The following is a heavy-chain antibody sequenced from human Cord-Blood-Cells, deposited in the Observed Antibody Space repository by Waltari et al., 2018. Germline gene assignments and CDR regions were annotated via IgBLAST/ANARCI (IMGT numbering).Heavy chain of an antibody. CDR3: ARDRHGYYDSSGYYYFDY. Sequence: QVQLVQSGAEVKKPGSSVKVSCKASGGTFSSYAISWVRQAPGQGLEWMGGSIPIFGTANDAQKFQGRVTITADESTSTAYMELSSLRSEDTAVYYCARDRHGYYDSSGYYYFDYWGQGTLVTVSS. D-gene: IGHD3-22*01. CDR2: SIPIFGTA. J-gene: IGHJ4*02. V-gene: IGHV1-69*01. CDR1: GGTFSSYA.